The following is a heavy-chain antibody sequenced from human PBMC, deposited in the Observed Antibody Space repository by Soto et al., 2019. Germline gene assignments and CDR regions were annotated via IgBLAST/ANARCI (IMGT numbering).Heavy chain of an antibody. CDR2: IWYDGSNK. CDR1: GFTFSSYG. J-gene: IGHJ3*02. D-gene: IGHD6-19*01. Sequence: PGGSLRLSCAASGFTFSSYGMHWVRQAPGKGLEWVAVIWYDGSNKYYADSVKGRFTTSRDNSKNTLYLQMNSLRAEDTAVYYCAREGSGWQYAFDIWGQGTMVTVSS. CDR3: AREGSGWQYAFDI. V-gene: IGHV3-33*01.